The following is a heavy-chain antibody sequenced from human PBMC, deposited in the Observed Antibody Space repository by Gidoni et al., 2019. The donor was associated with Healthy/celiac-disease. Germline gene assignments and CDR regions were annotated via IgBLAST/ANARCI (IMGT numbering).Heavy chain of an antibody. D-gene: IGHD3-10*01. J-gene: IGHJ3*02. CDR3: ASNRVIGDAFDI. CDR2: ISYDGSNK. CDR1: GFNFSSCA. Sequence: QVQLVESGGGVVQPGGSLRLSCAAPGFNFSSCAMHWVRQAPGKGLEWVAIISYDGSNKYYADSVKGRFTISRDNSKNTLYLQMNSLRAEDTAVYYCASNRVIGDAFDIWGQGTMVTVSS. V-gene: IGHV3-30-3*01.